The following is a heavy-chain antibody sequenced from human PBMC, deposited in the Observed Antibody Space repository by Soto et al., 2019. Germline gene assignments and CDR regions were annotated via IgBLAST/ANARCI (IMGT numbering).Heavy chain of an antibody. CDR1: GYTFTSYG. CDR3: ARVFDVLFFDS. J-gene: IGHJ4*02. CDR2: ISGYNGNT. V-gene: IGHV1-18*01. D-gene: IGHD2-21*01. Sequence: QVQLVQSGTEVKKPGASVKVSCKASGYTFTSYGITWVRQAPGQGLEWMGWISGYNGNTNYAQNLQGRVTMTTDTSTSTAYMELRSLRSDDTAVYYSARVFDVLFFDSWGQGTLVTVSS.